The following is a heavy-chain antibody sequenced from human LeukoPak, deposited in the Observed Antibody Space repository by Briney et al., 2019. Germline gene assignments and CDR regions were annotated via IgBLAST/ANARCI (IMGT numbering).Heavy chain of an antibody. Sequence: GGSLRLSCAASGFTFSSDSMNWVRQAPGKGLEWVSSISSESSFIYYADSVKGRFTISRDNAKNSLYLQMNSLRAEDTAVYYCARHPYGDFDYWGQGTLVTVSS. D-gene: IGHD4-17*01. CDR2: ISSESSFI. CDR1: GFTFSSDS. V-gene: IGHV3-21*01. J-gene: IGHJ4*02. CDR3: ARHPYGDFDY.